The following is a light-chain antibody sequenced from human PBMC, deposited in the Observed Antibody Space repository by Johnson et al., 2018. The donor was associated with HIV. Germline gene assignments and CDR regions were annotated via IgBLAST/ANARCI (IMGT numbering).Light chain of an antibody. Sequence: QSVLTQPTSVSAAPGQKVTISCSGSNSNIGNNYVSWYQQLPGTAPKLLIYDNNKRPSGIPDRFSGSKSGTSATLGITGLQTGDEADYFCGTWDSSLSAGGVFGTGTKVTFL. J-gene: IGLJ1*01. CDR1: NSNIGNNY. V-gene: IGLV1-51*01. CDR3: GTWDSSLSAGGV. CDR2: DNN.